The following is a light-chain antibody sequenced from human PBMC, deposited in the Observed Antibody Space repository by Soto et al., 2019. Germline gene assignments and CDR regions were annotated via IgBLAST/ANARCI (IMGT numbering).Light chain of an antibody. CDR2: LGS. CDR3: MQALQTPPT. Sequence: DIVMTQSPLSLPVTPGEPASISCRSSQSLLHSNGYTYLDWYLQKPGQSPQLLIYLGSNRASGVTDRFSVSGSGTDFTLKISRVEAEDVGVYYCMQALQTPPTFGQGTKVEIK. CDR1: QSLLHSNGYTY. J-gene: IGKJ1*01. V-gene: IGKV2-28*01.